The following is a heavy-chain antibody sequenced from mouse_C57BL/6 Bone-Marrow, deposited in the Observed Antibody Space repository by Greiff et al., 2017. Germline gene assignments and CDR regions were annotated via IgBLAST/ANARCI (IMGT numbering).Heavy chain of an antibody. Sequence: QVQLQQSGAELVRPGTSVKVSCKASGYAFTNYLIEWVKQRPGQGLEWIGVINPGSGGTNYNEKFKGKATLTADKSSSTAYMQLSSLTSEDSAVYFCARTDAVYYFDYWGQGTTLTGSS. J-gene: IGHJ2*01. CDR3: ARTDAVYYFDY. CDR2: INPGSGGT. CDR1: GYAFTNYL. V-gene: IGHV1-54*01.